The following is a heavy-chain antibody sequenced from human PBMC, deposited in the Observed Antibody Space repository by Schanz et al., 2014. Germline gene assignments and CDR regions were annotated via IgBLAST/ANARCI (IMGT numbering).Heavy chain of an antibody. V-gene: IGHV3-30*03. CDR2: ISYDGNTK. CDR3: ARDMLRRYGALEI. D-gene: IGHD2-8*01. Sequence: VQLVESGGDFVQPGGSLRLSCEVSGFTFSDYSMTWVRQPPGKGLEWVTVISYDGNTKYYADSVKGRFTISRDNSKNTLYLQMNSLRPEDTAVYYCARDMLRRYGALEIWGRGTMVTVSS. J-gene: IGHJ3*02. CDR1: GFTFSDYS.